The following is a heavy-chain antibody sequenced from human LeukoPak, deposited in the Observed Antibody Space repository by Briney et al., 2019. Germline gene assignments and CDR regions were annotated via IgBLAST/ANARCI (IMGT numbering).Heavy chain of an antibody. D-gene: IGHD3-10*01. V-gene: IGHV3-30*02. Sequence: RSGGSLRLSCAASGFTFSSYGMHWVRQAPGKGLEWVAFIRYDGSNKYYADSVKGRFTISRDNSKNTLYLQMNSLRAEDTAVYYCATVGDYYGSGSLLPIWGQGTLVTVSS. CDR3: ATVGDYYGSGSLLPI. CDR1: GFTFSSYG. CDR2: IRYDGSNK. J-gene: IGHJ4*02.